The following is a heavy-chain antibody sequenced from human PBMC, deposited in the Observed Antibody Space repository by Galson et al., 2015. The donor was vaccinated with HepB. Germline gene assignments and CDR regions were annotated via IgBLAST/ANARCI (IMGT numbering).Heavy chain of an antibody. Sequence: SVKVSCKASGGTFSSYAISWVRQAPGQGLEWMGGIIPIFGTANYAQKFQGRVTITADESTSTAYMELSSLRSEDTAVYYCASNAVAGTNYYYYGMDVWGQGTTVTVSS. CDR3: ASNAVAGTNYYYYGMDV. D-gene: IGHD6-19*01. CDR1: GGTFSSYA. J-gene: IGHJ6*02. V-gene: IGHV1-69*13. CDR2: IIPIFGTA.